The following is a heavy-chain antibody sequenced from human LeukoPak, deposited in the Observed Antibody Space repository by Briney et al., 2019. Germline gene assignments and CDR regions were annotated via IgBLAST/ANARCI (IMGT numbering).Heavy chain of an antibody. D-gene: IGHD3-3*01. CDR2: IYYSGSS. V-gene: IGHV4-30-4*01. Sequence: SQTLSLTCTVSGGSISSGDYYWSWIRQPPGKGLEWIGYIYYSGSSYYNPSLKSRATISVDTFKNQFSLKLSSVTATDTAVYYCARGLARFYGAADDYWGQGTLVTVSS. CDR3: ARGLARFYGAADDY. CDR1: GGSISSGDYY. J-gene: IGHJ4*02.